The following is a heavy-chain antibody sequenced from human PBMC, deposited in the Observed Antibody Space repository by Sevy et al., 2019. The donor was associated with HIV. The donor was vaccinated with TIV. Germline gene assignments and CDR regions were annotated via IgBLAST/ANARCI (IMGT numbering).Heavy chain of an antibody. J-gene: IGHJ4*02. CDR3: AKDKGQNY. V-gene: IGHV3-23*01. Sequence: LSLTCAASGFTFSSYAMSWVRQAPGKGLEWVSAISGSGGYTYYADSVKGRLTISRDNSKNTLYLQMNSLRAEDTAVYYCAKDKGQNYWGQGTLVTVSS. CDR1: GFTFSSYA. CDR2: ISGSGGYT.